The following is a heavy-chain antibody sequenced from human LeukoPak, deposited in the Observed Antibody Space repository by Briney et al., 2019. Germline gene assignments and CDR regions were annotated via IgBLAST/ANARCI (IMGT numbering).Heavy chain of an antibody. Sequence: GGSLRLSCAASGFTLSNYWMHWVRQAPGKGLEWVANINQDGTEKYYVDSVKGRFTISRDNGKNSLYLQMNSLRVEDTAVYYCAKLAKYFYGAETFYFFEHWGQGTPVTASS. CDR1: GFTLSNYW. J-gene: IGHJ4*02. D-gene: IGHD3-10*01. V-gene: IGHV3-7*01. CDR3: AKLAKYFYGAETFYFFEH. CDR2: INQDGTEK.